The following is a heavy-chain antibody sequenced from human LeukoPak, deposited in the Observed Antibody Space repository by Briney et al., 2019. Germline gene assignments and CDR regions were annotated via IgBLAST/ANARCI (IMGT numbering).Heavy chain of an antibody. V-gene: IGHV4-59*08. CDR2: ISHSGTT. CDR1: GGSISTYS. Sequence: SETLSLTCIVSGGSISTYSWNWIRQSPGKGLEWVGYISHSGTTSYDSYFRSRVTISVDTSKNQLSLKLTSVTAADTAVYYCARWDDSAWAFGNWGPGTLVTVS. CDR3: ARWDDSAWAFGN. J-gene: IGHJ4*02. D-gene: IGHD6-19*01.